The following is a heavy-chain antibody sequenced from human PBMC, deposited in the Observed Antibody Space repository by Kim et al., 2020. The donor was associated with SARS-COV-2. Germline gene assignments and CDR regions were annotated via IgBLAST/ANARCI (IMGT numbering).Heavy chain of an antibody. CDR2: IGNTGSTT. J-gene: IGHJ4*02. D-gene: IGHD6-6*01. CDR1: GFTFSNYA. CDR3: AREVWQLSY. V-gene: IGHV3-23*01. Sequence: GGSLRLSCAASGFTFSNYAMSCVRQAPGKGLEWVSTIGNTGSTTYYADSVQSRFPFSRDNSKNTIYLQMNSLGAADTAVYFCAREVWQLSYWGQGTLVTV.